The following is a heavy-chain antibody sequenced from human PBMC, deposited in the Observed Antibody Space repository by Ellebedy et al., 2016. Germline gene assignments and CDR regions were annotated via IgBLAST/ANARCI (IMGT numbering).Heavy chain of an antibody. V-gene: IGHV3-30*13. D-gene: IGHD4-11*01. J-gene: IGHJ6*02. CDR1: GFTFSRFG. CDR2: ISDDGSEK. CDR3: ARVRSSGFYSRHDMDV. Sequence: GESLKISXAASGFTFSRFGIHWVRQAPGKGLEWVALISDDGSEKYYTDSVKGRFTISRDNSKIRVFLQLNSLRVEDTAVYYCARVRSSGFYSRHDMDVWGQGTTVTVSS.